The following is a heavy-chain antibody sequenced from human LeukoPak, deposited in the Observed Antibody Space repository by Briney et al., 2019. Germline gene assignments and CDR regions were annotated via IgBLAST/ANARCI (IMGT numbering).Heavy chain of an antibody. Sequence: PGGSLRLSCAASGFTFSSYAIRSVRQAPGRGLELVSAISGSGGSKYYEDSVKGRFTISSDNSKNTLYLQMNSLRAEDTAVYYCAKDGRGGYYYDSSTYWGQGTLVTVSS. D-gene: IGHD3-22*01. CDR2: ISGSGGSK. V-gene: IGHV3-23*01. CDR1: GFTFSSYA. CDR3: AKDGRGGYYYDSSTY. J-gene: IGHJ4*02.